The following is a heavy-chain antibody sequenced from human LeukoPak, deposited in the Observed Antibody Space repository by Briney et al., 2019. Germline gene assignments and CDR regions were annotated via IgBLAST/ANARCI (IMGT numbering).Heavy chain of an antibody. J-gene: IGHJ4*02. CDR3: ARKLRGYSYVDY. D-gene: IGHD5-18*01. V-gene: IGHV4-59*01. CDR2: IYYSGST. Sequence: SETLSLTCTVSGGSISSYYWSWIRQPPGKGLEWIGYIYYSGSTNYNPSLKSRVTISVDTSKNQFSLKLSSVTAADTAVYYCARKLRGYSYVDYWGQGPLVTVSS. CDR1: GGSISSYY.